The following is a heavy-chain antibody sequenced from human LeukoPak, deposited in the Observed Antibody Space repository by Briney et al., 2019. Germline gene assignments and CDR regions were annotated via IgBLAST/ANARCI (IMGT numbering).Heavy chain of an antibody. J-gene: IGHJ4*02. CDR1: GFTFSSYG. CDR2: IRYDGSNK. CDR3: AKQGGCSSTSCFYPLGY. Sequence: GGSLRLSCAASGFTFSSYGMHWVRQAPGKGLEWVAFIRYDGSNKYYAESVKGRFTISRDNSKNTLYLQMNSLRAEDTAVYYCAKQGGCSSTSCFYPLGYWGQGTLVTVSS. D-gene: IGHD2-2*01. V-gene: IGHV3-30*02.